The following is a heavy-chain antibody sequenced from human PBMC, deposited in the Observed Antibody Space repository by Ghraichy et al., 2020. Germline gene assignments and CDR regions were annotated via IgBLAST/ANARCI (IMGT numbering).Heavy chain of an antibody. CDR2: INSDGSST. J-gene: IGHJ4*02. CDR1: GFTFSNYW. V-gene: IGHV3-74*01. CDR3: ARGGATGNLGY. D-gene: IGHD1-1*01. Sequence: GGSLRLSCAASGFTFSNYWMHWVRQTPGKGLVWVSRINSDGSSTTYADSVKGRFTISRDNARNTLNLQMNSLRVEDTAVYYCARGGATGNLGYWGQGTLVTVSS.